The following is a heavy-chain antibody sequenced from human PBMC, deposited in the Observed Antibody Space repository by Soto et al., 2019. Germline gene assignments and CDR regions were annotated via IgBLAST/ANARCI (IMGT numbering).Heavy chain of an antibody. J-gene: IGHJ6*02. Sequence: SLILSCAASGFTFSSYGMHWVRQAPGKGLEWVAVISYDGSNKYYADSVKGRFTIARDNSKNTLYLQMNSLRAEDTAVYYCAKDITLMVHYYGMDVWGQGTTVTVSS. CDR3: AKDITLMVHYYGMDV. CDR1: GFTFSSYG. V-gene: IGHV3-30*18. CDR2: ISYDGSNK. D-gene: IGHD3-22*01.